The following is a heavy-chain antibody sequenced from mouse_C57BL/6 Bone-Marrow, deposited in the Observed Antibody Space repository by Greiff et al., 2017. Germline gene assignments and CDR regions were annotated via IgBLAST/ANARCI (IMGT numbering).Heavy chain of an antibody. CDR3: ARGLARFDY. V-gene: IGHV1-19*01. D-gene: IGHD2-13*01. CDR1: GYTFTDYY. J-gene: IGHJ2*01. CDR2: INPYNGGT. Sequence: VQLQQSGPVLVKPGASVKMSCKASGYTFTDYYMNWVKQSHGKSLEWIGVINPYNGGTSYNQKFKGKATLTVDKSSSTAYMELNSLTSEDSAVYYCARGLARFDYWGQGTTLTVSS.